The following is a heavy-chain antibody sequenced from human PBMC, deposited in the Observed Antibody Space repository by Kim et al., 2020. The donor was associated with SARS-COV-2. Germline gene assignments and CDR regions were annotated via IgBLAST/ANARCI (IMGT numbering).Heavy chain of an antibody. CDR3: ARDFAVVTAIEYFQH. CDR2: INAGNGNT. CDR1: GYTFTSYA. J-gene: IGHJ1*01. V-gene: IGHV1-3*01. D-gene: IGHD2-21*02. Sequence: ASVKVSCKASGYTFTSYAMHWVRQAPGQRLEWMGWINAGNGNTKYSQKFQGRVTITRDTSASTAYMELNSLRSEDTAVYYCARDFAVVTAIEYFQHWGQGTLVTVSS.